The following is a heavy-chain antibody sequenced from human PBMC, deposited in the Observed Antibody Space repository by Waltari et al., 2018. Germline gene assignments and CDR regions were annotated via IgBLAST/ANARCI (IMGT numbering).Heavy chain of an antibody. CDR3: AKGVSSWYSFGMDV. V-gene: IGHV3-9*03. J-gene: IGHJ6*02. Sequence: EVKVVESGGGLVQPGRSLRLSCTGSGLSFDNFAMHWVRQAPGKGMEWGSGISWDSRAIGYADSVKGRVTISRDNARNSVYLQMNSLRSEDMALYYCAKGVSSWYSFGMDVWGQGTTVTVSS. CDR2: ISWDSRAI. D-gene: IGHD6-13*01. CDR1: GLSFDNFA.